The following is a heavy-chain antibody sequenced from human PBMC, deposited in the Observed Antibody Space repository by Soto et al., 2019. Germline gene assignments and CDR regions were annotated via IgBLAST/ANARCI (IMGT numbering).Heavy chain of an antibody. D-gene: IGHD3-9*01. CDR3: AKVRLDFACLADLANFDS. V-gene: IGHV3-23*01. CDR1: GFTFDTNG. CDR2: ISAGGGTT. Sequence: EVQLLDSGGGLVQPVGSLRLSCAASGFTFDTNGMNWVRQVPGKGLECVAAISAGGGTTYYADPVKGRFTISRDNSNTILYPPMHPLRAECTAVYYCAKVRLDFACLADLANFDSWGQRTPVTVSS. J-gene: IGHJ4*02.